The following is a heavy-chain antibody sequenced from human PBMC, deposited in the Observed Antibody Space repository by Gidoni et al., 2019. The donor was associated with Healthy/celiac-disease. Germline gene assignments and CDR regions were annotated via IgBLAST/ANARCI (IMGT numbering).Heavy chain of an antibody. V-gene: IGHV4-31*03. Sequence: QVQLQESGPGLVKPSQTLSLTCTVSGGSISSGGYYWSWIRQHPGKGLEWIGYIYYSGSTCYNPSLKSRVTISVDTSKNQFSLKLSSVTAADTAVYYCARERVAVAGRRYFDYWGQGTLVTVSS. CDR3: ARERVAVAGRRYFDY. CDR1: GGSISSGGYY. J-gene: IGHJ4*02. CDR2: IYYSGST. D-gene: IGHD6-19*01.